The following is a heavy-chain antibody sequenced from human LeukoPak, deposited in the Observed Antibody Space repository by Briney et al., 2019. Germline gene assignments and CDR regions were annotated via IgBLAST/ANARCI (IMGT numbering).Heavy chain of an antibody. D-gene: IGHD6-13*01. Sequence: SETLSLTCTVSGGSTSSSSYYWGWIRQPPGKGLEWIGSIYYSGSTYYNPSLKSRVTISVDTSKNQFSLKLSSVTAADTAVYYCATKGSSWLTNDYWGQGTLVTVSS. V-gene: IGHV4-39*01. J-gene: IGHJ4*02. CDR1: GGSTSSSSYY. CDR2: IYYSGST. CDR3: ATKGSSWLTNDY.